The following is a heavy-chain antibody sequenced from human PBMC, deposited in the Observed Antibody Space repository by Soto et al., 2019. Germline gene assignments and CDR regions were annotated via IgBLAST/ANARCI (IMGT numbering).Heavy chain of an antibody. Sequence: SETLSLTCTVSGGSISSYYWSWIRQPAGKGLEWIGRIYTSGSTNYNPSLKSRVTMSVDTSKNQFSLKLSSVTAADTAVYYCARDRNIVVVPAAIFSHNWFDPWGQGTLVTVSS. V-gene: IGHV4-4*07. J-gene: IGHJ5*02. CDR1: GGSISSYY. CDR2: IYTSGST. CDR3: ARDRNIVVVPAAIFSHNWFDP. D-gene: IGHD2-2*02.